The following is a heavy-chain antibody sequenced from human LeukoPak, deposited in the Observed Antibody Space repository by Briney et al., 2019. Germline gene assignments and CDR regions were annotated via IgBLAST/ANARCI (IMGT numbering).Heavy chain of an antibody. V-gene: IGHV3-66*01. CDR1: GFTVSSNY. CDR3: AGDGDGSGYYPFEY. Sequence: GGSLRLSCAASGFTVSSNYMSWVRQAPGKGLEWVSVIYSGGSTHYADSVKGRFTISRDNSKNTLYLQMNSLRTEDTAVYYCAGDGDGSGYYPFEYWGQGTLVTVPS. CDR2: IYSGGST. D-gene: IGHD3-22*01. J-gene: IGHJ4*02.